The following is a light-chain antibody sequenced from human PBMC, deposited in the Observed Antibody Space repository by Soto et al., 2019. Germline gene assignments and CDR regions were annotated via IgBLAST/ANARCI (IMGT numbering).Light chain of an antibody. V-gene: IGLV2-8*01. CDR1: SSDVGGYKY. Sequence: QSVLTQPPSASGSPGQSVTISCTGTSSDVGGYKYVSWYQQHPGKAPKLMIFEFHKRPSGVRDRFSGSKSGNTASLTVSGLQAEDEAYYYCSSYGGTNNLLFGGGTKLTVL. CDR3: SSYGGTNNLL. J-gene: IGLJ2*01. CDR2: EFH.